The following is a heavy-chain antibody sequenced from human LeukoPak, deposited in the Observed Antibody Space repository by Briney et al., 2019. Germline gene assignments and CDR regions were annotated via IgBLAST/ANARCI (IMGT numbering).Heavy chain of an antibody. CDR2: FDPEDGET. D-gene: IGHD6-13*01. J-gene: IGHJ4*02. Sequence: ASVKVSCKVSGYTLTELSMHWVRQAPGKGLEWMGGFDPEDGETIYAQKFQGRVTMTEDISTDTAYMELSSLRSEDTAVYYCATGFTPAAGQVLSYWGQGTLVTVSS. CDR1: GYTLTELS. CDR3: ATGFTPAAGQVLSY. V-gene: IGHV1-24*01.